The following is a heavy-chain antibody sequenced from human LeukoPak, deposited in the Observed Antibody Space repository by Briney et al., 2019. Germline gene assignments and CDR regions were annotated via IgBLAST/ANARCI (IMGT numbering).Heavy chain of an antibody. Sequence: GGSLRLSCAASGFTFSGFSMNWVRQAPGKGLEWVSSISPGSTYIYNADSVKGRFTIPRDNAKNSLYLQMNSLRAEDTAVYYCARVGPSAGYYFDSWGQGTLVTVSS. CDR3: ARVGPSAGYYFDS. J-gene: IGHJ4*02. D-gene: IGHD3-3*01. CDR2: ISPGSTYI. V-gene: IGHV3-21*01. CDR1: GFTFSGFS.